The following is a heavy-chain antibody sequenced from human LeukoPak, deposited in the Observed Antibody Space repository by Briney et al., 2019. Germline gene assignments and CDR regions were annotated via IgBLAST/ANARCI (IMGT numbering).Heavy chain of an antibody. Sequence: PGGSLRLSCAASGFTFSNYYMSWVRQAPGKGLEWVSAISGSGDSIFYADSVKGRFTISRDNSKTTLYVQMSSLRAEDTAVYYCAKSFLTGYSLFDSWGQGTLVTVSS. CDR2: ISGSGDSI. J-gene: IGHJ4*02. D-gene: IGHD3-9*01. CDR1: GFTFSNYY. CDR3: AKSFLTGYSLFDS. V-gene: IGHV3-23*01.